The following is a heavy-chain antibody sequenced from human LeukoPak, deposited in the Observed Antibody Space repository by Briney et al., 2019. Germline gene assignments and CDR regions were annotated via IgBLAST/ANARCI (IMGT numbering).Heavy chain of an antibody. J-gene: IGHJ4*02. D-gene: IGHD1-26*01. CDR2: IIPILGIA. V-gene: IGHV1-69*02. CDR3: ARAPPYRSGSYYY. Sequence: ASVKVSCKASGGTFSSYTISWVRQAPGQGLDWMGRIIPILGIANYAQEFQGRVTITADKSTSTAYMELSSLRSEDTAVYYCARAPPYRSGSYYYWGQGTLVTVSS. CDR1: GGTFSSYT.